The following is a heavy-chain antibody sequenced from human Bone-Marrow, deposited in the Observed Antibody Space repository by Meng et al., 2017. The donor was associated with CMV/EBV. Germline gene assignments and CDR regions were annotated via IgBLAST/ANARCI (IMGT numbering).Heavy chain of an antibody. J-gene: IGHJ5*02. V-gene: IGHV4-38-2*01. CDR2: IYYSGST. CDR3: ARTTRWFDP. Sequence: GSLRLSCAASGFTFSSYAMSWVRQAPGKGLEWIGSIYYSGSTYYNPSLKSRVTISVDTSKNQFSLKLSSVTAADTAVYYCARTTRWFDPWGQGTLVTVSS. D-gene: IGHD1-1*01. CDR1: GFTFSSYA.